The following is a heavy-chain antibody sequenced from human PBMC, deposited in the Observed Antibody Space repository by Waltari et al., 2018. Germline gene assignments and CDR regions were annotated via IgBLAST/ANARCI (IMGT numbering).Heavy chain of an antibody. V-gene: IGHV3-13*01. Sequence: EMQLVESGGGLVQPGGSLRLSCAASGFAFSRYDMYWVRQAAGKGLEGVSGIYTTGDTYYPGSVKGRFTISRENAKNSLDLQMNNLRPGDTGVYYCARYTGYGMDVWEQGTTVTVSS. CDR3: ARYTGYGMDV. J-gene: IGHJ6*01. D-gene: IGHD5-18*01. CDR1: GFAFSRYD. CDR2: IYTTGDT.